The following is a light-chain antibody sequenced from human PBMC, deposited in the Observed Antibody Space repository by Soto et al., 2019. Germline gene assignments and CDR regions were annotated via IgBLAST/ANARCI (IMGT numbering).Light chain of an antibody. CDR3: QEYYSPPFT. Sequence: DIQMTQSPSSLSASVGDRVTITCRASQGISNSLAWYQHKPGKGPELLIYAASTLHSGVPSRFSGSGSGTDFSLTISSLQPEDVATYYCQEYYSPPFTFGPGTKVNFK. CDR1: QGISNS. J-gene: IGKJ3*01. V-gene: IGKV1-27*01. CDR2: AAS.